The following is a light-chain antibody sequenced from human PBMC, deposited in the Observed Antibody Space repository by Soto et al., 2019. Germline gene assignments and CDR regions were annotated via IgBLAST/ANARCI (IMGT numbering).Light chain of an antibody. CDR1: QSVSRNY. Sequence: EIVLTQSPGTLSLSPGERATLSCRASQSVSRNYVAWYQHKPGQAPSLLIYGASSRATGIPDRFSGSGSGTDFTLTITRLEPEDSAVYYCQRYGGSPRTFGQGTKV. CDR3: QRYGGSPRT. J-gene: IGKJ1*01. V-gene: IGKV3-20*01. CDR2: GAS.